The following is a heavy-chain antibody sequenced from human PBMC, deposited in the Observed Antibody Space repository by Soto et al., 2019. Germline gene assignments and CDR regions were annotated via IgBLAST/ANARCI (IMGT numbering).Heavy chain of an antibody. V-gene: IGHV3-21*01. J-gene: IGHJ3*02. D-gene: IGHD1-26*01. Sequence: GGSLRLSCAASGFTFSSYSMNWVRQAPGKGLEWVSSISSSSSYIYYADSVKGRFTISRDNAKNSLYLQMNSLRAEDTAVYYCASRGYAEWDGDAFDIWGQGTMVTVSS. CDR1: GFTFSSYS. CDR2: ISSSSSYI. CDR3: ASRGYAEWDGDAFDI.